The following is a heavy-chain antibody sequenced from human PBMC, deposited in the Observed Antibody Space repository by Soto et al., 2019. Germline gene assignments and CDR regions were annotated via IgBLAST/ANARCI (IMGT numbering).Heavy chain of an antibody. Sequence: ASVKVSCKASGYTFTSYGISWVRQAPGQGLEWMGWISAYNGNTNYAQKLQGRVTMTTDTSTSTAYMELRSLRSDDTAVYSCARDLGVKWERGGDYCDGMDVWGQGTPVTVSS. J-gene: IGHJ6*01. D-gene: IGHD1-26*01. CDR2: ISAYNGNT. CDR1: GYTFTSYG. V-gene: IGHV1-18*01. CDR3: ARDLGVKWERGGDYCDGMDV.